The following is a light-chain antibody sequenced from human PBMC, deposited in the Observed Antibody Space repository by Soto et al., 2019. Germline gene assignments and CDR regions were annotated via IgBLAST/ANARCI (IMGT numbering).Light chain of an antibody. V-gene: IGKV3-20*01. J-gene: IGKJ1*01. CDR2: GAS. CDR1: ERVSSAY. Sequence: EIVLTQSPGTLSLSPGERATLSCRASERVSSAYLGWYQQKPGQAPRLLIYGASSRATGIPDRFSGSGSGTDFTLTIRRLEPEDFAVYYCQQYGTSPWTFGQGTKVEIK. CDR3: QQYGTSPWT.